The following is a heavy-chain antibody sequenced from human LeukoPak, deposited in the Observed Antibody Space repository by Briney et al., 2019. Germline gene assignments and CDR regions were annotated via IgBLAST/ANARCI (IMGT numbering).Heavy chain of an antibody. J-gene: IGHJ4*02. V-gene: IGHV4-34*01. D-gene: IGHD1-26*01. CDR2: INHSGST. CDR1: GGSFSGYY. Sequence: SDTLSLTCAVYGGSFSGYYWSWIRQPPGKGLEWIGEINHSGSTNYNPSLKSRVTISVDTSKNQFSLKLSSVTAADTAVYYCARGGHGSLPGGDYWGQGTLVTVSS. CDR3: ARGGHGSLPGGDY.